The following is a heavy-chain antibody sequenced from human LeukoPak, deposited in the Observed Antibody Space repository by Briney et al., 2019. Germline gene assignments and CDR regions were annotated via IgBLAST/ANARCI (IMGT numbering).Heavy chain of an antibody. D-gene: IGHD3-22*01. CDR1: GYTFTSYY. Sequence: GASVKVSCKASGYTFTSYYMHWVRQAPGQGLEWMGIINPSGGSTSYAQKFQGRVTMTRDTSTSTVYMELSSLRSEDTAVYYCARLDDSSGYYYYYGMDVWGQGTTVTVSS. J-gene: IGHJ6*02. V-gene: IGHV1-46*01. CDR3: ARLDDSSGYYYYYGMDV. CDR2: INPSGGST.